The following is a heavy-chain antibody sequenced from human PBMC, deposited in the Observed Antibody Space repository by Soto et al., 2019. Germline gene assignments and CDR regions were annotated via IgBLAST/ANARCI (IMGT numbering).Heavy chain of an antibody. Sequence: PSETLSLTCTVSGGSISSGDYYWSWIRQPPGKGLEWIGYISYSGTTYYNPSLKSRVTVSVDTSKNQFSLKLSSVTDADTAVYYCARDLGGNSGYFEYWGQGTLGTVSS. D-gene: IGHD3-22*01. V-gene: IGHV4-30-4*01. CDR3: ARDLGGNSGYFEY. J-gene: IGHJ4*02. CDR2: ISYSGTT. CDR1: GGSISSGDYY.